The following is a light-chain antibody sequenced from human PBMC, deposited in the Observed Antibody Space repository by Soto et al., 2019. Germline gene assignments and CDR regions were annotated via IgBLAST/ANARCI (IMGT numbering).Light chain of an antibody. CDR3: QQRSGWPPT. CDR2: DTF. Sequence: ILITQSPATVSLSPVEIATLSCRASQSLSSYLAWYQQKPGQAPRLLIYDTFNRANGIPARFTGSGSGTDCTLTISSVETEDFAVYFCQQRSGWPPTFGGGTKVDIK. CDR1: QSLSSY. V-gene: IGKV3-11*01. J-gene: IGKJ4*01.